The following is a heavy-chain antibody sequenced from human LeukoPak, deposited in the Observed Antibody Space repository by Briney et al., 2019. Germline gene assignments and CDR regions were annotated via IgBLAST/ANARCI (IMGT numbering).Heavy chain of an antibody. CDR3: ARDGHTSGYYYMDV. CDR2: ISSSSSYI. CDR1: GFTFSSYS. V-gene: IGHV3-21*01. Sequence: GGSLRLSCAASGFTFSSYSMNWVRQAPGKGLEWVSSISSSSSYIYYADSVKGRFTISRDNAKNSLYLQMNSLRAEDTAVYYCARDGHTSGYYYMDVWGKGTTVTVSS. J-gene: IGHJ6*03.